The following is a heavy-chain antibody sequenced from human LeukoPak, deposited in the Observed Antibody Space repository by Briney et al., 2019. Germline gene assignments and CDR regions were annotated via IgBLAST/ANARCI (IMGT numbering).Heavy chain of an antibody. Sequence: SETLSLTCTVSGGSISSSSYYWSWIRQPPGKGLEWIGYIYYSGSTNYNPSLKSRVTISVDTSKNQFSLKLSSVTAADTAVYYCARAAPEELPYYFDYWGQGTLVTVSS. CDR1: GGSISSSSYY. V-gene: IGHV4-61*01. J-gene: IGHJ4*02. D-gene: IGHD1-26*01. CDR3: ARAAPEELPYYFDY. CDR2: IYYSGST.